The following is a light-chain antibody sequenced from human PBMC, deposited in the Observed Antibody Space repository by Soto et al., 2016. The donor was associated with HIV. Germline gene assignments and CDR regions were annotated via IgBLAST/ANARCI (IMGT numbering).Light chain of an antibody. J-gene: IGKJ3*01. CDR1: QSLLHSNGYNY. V-gene: IGKV2-28*01. Sequence: DIVLTQSPLSLSITPGEPASISCTSSQSLLHSNGYNYLSWFLQKPGQSPQLLIYLGSNRASGVSDRFSGTESGTDFTLKISRVEAEDVGVYYCMQALQTPFTFGPGTKVDIK. CDR3: MQALQTPFT. CDR2: LGS.